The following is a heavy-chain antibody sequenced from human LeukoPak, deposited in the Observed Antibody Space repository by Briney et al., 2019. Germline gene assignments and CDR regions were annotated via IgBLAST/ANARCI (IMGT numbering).Heavy chain of an antibody. D-gene: IGHD3-22*01. V-gene: IGHV4-59*08. CDR3: ASIDSSGYFGAFDI. CDR2: IYYSGST. J-gene: IGHJ3*02. CDR1: SGSISSYY. Sequence: SETLSLTCTVSSGSISSYYWSWIRQPPGKGLEWIGYIYYSGSTNYNPSLKSRVTISVDTSKNQFSLKLSSVTAADTAVYYCASIDSSGYFGAFDIWGQGTMVTVSS.